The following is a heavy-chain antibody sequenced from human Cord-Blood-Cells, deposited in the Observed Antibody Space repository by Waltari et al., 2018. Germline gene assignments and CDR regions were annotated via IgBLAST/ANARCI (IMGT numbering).Heavy chain of an antibody. D-gene: IGHD6-13*01. CDR3: AKDVGAAGTGVY. CDR2: ISYDGSKK. Sequence: QVQLVESGGGVVQPGRSLRLSCAASGFTFSSYGMHWVRQAPGKGLEWVAVISYDGSKKDYENSVKCRFIISRYNSKTTLFRQRNSLRAEDPAVYYCAKDVGAAGTGVYWGQGTLVTVAS. CDR1: GFTFSSYG. J-gene: IGHJ4*02. V-gene: IGHV3-30*18.